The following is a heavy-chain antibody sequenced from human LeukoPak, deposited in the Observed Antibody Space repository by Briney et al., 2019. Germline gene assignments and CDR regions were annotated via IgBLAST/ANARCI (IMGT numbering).Heavy chain of an antibody. CDR2: IYYSGST. V-gene: IGHV4-39*07. D-gene: IGHD5-12*01. Sequence: SETLSLTCTVSGGSISSGSYYWGWIRQPPGTGLDWVGSIYYSGSTYYNPSLKSRVTISVDTSKNQFSLKLSSVTAADTAVYYCASISGYSGYSGFDYWGQGTLVIVAS. CDR3: ASISGYSGYSGFDY. J-gene: IGHJ4*02. CDR1: GGSISSGSYY.